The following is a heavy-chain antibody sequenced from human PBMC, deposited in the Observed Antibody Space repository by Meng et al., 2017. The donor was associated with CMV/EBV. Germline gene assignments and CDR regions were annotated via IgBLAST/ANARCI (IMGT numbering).Heavy chain of an antibody. D-gene: IGHD3-16*01. V-gene: IGHV3-13*01. CDR3: ARLGGSDAFDI. Sequence: GSLKISCAASGFTFSSYDMHWVRQATGKGLEWVSAIGTAGDTYYPGSVKGRFTISRENAKNSLYLQMNSLRAGDTAVYYCARLGGSDAFDIWGQGTMVTVSS. J-gene: IGHJ3*02. CDR2: IGTAGDT. CDR1: GFTFSSYD.